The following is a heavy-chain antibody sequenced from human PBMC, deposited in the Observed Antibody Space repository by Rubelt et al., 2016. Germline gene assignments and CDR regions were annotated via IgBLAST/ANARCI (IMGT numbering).Heavy chain of an antibody. CDR3: ERLRVRLGYCSGARCRNYFDQ. CDR2: IYYSGSS. Sequence: QVQLQESGPGLVKPSETLSLTCTVSGGSIDGYYWSWIRQPPGKGLEYIAYIYYSGSSNYNPSLKSLVTITLDSTENPFSLKLSSVSAADTAVKYSERLRVRLGYCSGARCRNYFDQWGQGTLVTVSS. J-gene: IGHJ4*02. D-gene: IGHD2-15*01. V-gene: IGHV4-59*01. CDR1: GGSIDGYY.